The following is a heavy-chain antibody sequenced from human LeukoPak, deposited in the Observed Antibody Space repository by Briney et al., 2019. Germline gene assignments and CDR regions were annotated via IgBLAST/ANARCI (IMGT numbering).Heavy chain of an antibody. Sequence: ASVKVSCKASGYTFTGYYMHWVRQAPGQGLEWMGWINPNSGGTNYAQKFQGRVTMTGDTSISTAYMELSRLRSDDTAVYYCATDWNDRNAFDIWGQGTMVTVSS. D-gene: IGHD1-1*01. V-gene: IGHV1-2*02. CDR1: GYTFTGYY. J-gene: IGHJ3*02. CDR3: ATDWNDRNAFDI. CDR2: INPNSGGT.